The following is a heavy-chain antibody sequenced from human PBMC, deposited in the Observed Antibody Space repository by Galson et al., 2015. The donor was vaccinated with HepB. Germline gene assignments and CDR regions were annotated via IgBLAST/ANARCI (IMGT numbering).Heavy chain of an antibody. J-gene: IGHJ6*03. V-gene: IGHV2-5*02. D-gene: IGHD3-3*01. CDR1: GFSVSIPRVG. CDR2: IYWDDDK. Sequence: PALVKPTPTHTLTFSFSGFSVSIPRVGVGWVRQPPGKALEWLAVIYWDDDKSYNPSLRSRLTITKDTSNNQVVLTKTNRHPVDTTTYYCVGTCWSGSGCHYYLDFWGQGTTVTVSS. CDR3: VGTCWSGSGCHYYLDF.